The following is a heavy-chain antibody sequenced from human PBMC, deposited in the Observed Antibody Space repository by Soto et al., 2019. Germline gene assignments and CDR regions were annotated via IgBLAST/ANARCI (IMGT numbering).Heavy chain of an antibody. Sequence: SETLSLTCTVSGGSISSGDYYWSWICQPPGKGLEWIGYIYYSGSTYYNPSLKSRVTISVDTSKNQFSLKLSSVTAADTAVYYCAGSGYVDAFDIWGQGTMVTVSS. D-gene: IGHD5-12*01. V-gene: IGHV4-30-4*01. CDR3: AGSGYVDAFDI. J-gene: IGHJ3*02. CDR2: IYYSGST. CDR1: GGSISSGDYY.